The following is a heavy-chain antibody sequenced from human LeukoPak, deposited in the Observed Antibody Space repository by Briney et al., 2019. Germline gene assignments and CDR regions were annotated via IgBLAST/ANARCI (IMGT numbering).Heavy chain of an antibody. CDR2: IIPIFGTA. Sequence: SVKVSCKASGGTFSSYAISWVRQAPGQGLEWMGRIIPIFGTANYAQKFQGRVTITTDESTSTAYMELSSLRSEDTAVYYCASRGIAAAGPLFDYWGQGSLVTVSS. CDR1: GGTFSSYA. J-gene: IGHJ4*02. CDR3: ASRGIAAAGPLFDY. D-gene: IGHD6-13*01. V-gene: IGHV1-69*05.